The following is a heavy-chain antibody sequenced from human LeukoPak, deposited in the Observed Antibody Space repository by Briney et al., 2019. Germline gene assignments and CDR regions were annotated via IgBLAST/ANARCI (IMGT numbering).Heavy chain of an antibody. D-gene: IGHD6-6*01. V-gene: IGHV1-46*01. Sequence: ASVKVSCKASGYTFTSYYMHWARQAPGQGLEWMGIINPSGGSTSYAQKFQGRVTMTRDMSTSTVYMELSSLRSEDTAVSYCAREFSSSPWYFDLWGRGTLVTVSS. CDR1: GYTFTSYY. CDR3: AREFSSSPWYFDL. CDR2: INPSGGST. J-gene: IGHJ2*01.